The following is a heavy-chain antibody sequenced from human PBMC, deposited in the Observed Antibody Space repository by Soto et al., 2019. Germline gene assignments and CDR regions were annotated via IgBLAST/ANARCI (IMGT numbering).Heavy chain of an antibody. D-gene: IGHD5-12*01. J-gene: IGHJ6*02. Sequence: QVQLVQSGAEVKKPGSSVKVSCRASGGTLSSHAVSWVRQAPGQGLEWMGGIIPSFGSTKYAQKFQGRVTITVDKSTNTAYMELSSLRSEDTALYYCARPLEGGYSGNDLHYYYYYGMDVWGQGTTVTVSS. V-gene: IGHV1-69*06. CDR3: ARPLEGGYSGNDLHYYYYYGMDV. CDR1: GGTLSSHA. CDR2: IIPSFGST.